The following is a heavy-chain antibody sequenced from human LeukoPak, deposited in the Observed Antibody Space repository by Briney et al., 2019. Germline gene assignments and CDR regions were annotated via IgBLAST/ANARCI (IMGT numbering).Heavy chain of an antibody. V-gene: IGHV3-30*18. D-gene: IGHD2-2*03. CDR3: ANGYCSSTSCSTHYYYYYGMDV. Sequence: GGSLRLSCAASGFTFSSYGMHWVRQAPGKGLEWVAVISYDGSNKYYADSVKGRFTISRDNSKNTLYLQMNSLRAEDTAVYYCANGYCSSTSCSTHYYYYYGMDVWGQGTTVTVSS. CDR2: ISYDGSNK. CDR1: GFTFSSYG. J-gene: IGHJ6*02.